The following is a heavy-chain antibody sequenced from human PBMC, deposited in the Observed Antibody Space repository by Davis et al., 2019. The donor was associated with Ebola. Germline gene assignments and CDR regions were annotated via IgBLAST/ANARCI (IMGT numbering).Heavy chain of an antibody. D-gene: IGHD3-3*01. J-gene: IGHJ6*02. CDR2: ISGSGVGT. Sequence: GESLKIPCAASGFAFNTYLMSWVRQAPGKGLEWVSTISGSGVGTYYADSVKGRFTISRDNSKNTLYLQMNSLRAEDTAVYYCAKDLSFDFWSGYYYYGVDVWGQGTTVTVSS. CDR3: AKDLSFDFWSGYYYYGVDV. CDR1: GFAFNTYL. V-gene: IGHV3-23*01.